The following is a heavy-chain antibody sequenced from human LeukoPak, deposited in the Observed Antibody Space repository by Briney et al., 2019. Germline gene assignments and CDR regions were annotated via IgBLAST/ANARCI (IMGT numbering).Heavy chain of an antibody. Sequence: SETLSLTCNVSGVSISSSDYYRTWIRQPPGKGLEWIGSIYSTGLTYYNPSLKSRLTISVDTSKNHFYLKLNSVTAADTAVYYCARAAAGLDFWGQGTLVTVSS. CDR2: IYSTGLT. D-gene: IGHD6-25*01. CDR3: ARAAAGLDF. V-gene: IGHV4-39*07. J-gene: IGHJ4*02. CDR1: GVSISSSDYY.